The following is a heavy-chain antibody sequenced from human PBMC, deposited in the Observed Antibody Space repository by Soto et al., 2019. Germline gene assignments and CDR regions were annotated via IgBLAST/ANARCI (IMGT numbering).Heavy chain of an antibody. CDR3: ARDSRRIAAAGLREYNWFDP. J-gene: IGHJ5*02. V-gene: IGHV1-69*06. CDR2: TIPIFGTA. Sequence: GASVKVSCKASGGTFSSYAISWVRQAPGQGLEWMGGTIPIFGTANYAQKFQGRVTITADKSTSTAYMELSSLRSEDTAVYYCARDSRRIAAAGLREYNWFDPWGQGTLVTVSS. CDR1: GGTFSSYA. D-gene: IGHD6-13*01.